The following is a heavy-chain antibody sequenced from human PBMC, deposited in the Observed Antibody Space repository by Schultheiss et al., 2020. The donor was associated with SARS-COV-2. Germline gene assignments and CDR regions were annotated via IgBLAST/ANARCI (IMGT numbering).Heavy chain of an antibody. CDR3: AVTLRADRSGSAEYFQH. J-gene: IGHJ1*01. V-gene: IGHV4-34*01. D-gene: IGHD2-15*01. Sequence: GSLRLSCAVYGGSSSGYYWSWIRQPPGKGLEWIGEINHSGSTNYNPSLKSRVTISVDTSKNQFSLKLSSVTAADTAVYYCAVTLRADRSGSAEYFQHWGQGTLVTVSS. CDR2: INHSGST. CDR1: GGSSSGYY.